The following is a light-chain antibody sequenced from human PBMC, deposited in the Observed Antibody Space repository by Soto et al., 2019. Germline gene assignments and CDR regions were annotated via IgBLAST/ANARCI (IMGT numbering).Light chain of an antibody. CDR1: SGHSSYI. CDR3: ETWDSNTWV. V-gene: IGLV4-60*02. CDR2: LEGSGSY. J-gene: IGLJ3*02. Sequence: QPVLTQSSSASASLGSSVKLTCTLSSGHSSYIIAWHQQQPGKAPRYLMKLEGSGSYNKGSGVPDRFSGSSSGADRYLTISILQFEDEADYYCETWDSNTWVFGGGTKVTVL.